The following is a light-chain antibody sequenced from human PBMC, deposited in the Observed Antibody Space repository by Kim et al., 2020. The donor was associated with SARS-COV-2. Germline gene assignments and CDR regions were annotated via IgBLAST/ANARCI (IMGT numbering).Light chain of an antibody. V-gene: IGLV1-51*01. CDR2: DNT. J-gene: IGLJ2*01. Sequence: GQKFTNSCSESRSNSWNNYVSWYQQFPGTAPIHHMYDNTKRPSGIPDRFSGSKSGTSATLDITGLQTGDEADYYCETWDSSLRAVVFGGGTQLTVL. CDR3: ETWDSSLRAVV. CDR1: RSNSWNNY.